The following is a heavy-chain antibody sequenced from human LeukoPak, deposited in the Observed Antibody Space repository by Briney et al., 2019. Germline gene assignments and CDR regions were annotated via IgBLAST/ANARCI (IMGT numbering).Heavy chain of an antibody. CDR1: GASINGYY. CDR2: VHYSLSS. J-gene: IGHJ4*02. CDR3: ACYKIVERNFDF. D-gene: IGHD5-24*01. V-gene: IGHV4-59*01. Sequence: SETLSLTCTVSGASINGYYWSWIRQPPGKGLEWIGNVHYSLSSNYSPSLESRVTISLDTSKRQFSLKLTSVTAVDTAVYYCACYKIVERNFDFWGQGTLVTVSS.